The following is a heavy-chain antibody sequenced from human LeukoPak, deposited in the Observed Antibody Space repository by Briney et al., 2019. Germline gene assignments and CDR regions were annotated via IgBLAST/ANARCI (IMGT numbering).Heavy chain of an antibody. D-gene: IGHD3-10*01. CDR2: IIPIFDTA. V-gene: IGHV1-69*06. CDR3: ARAQVPGRLTSEFDY. J-gene: IGHJ4*02. CDR1: GGTTSA. Sequence: LVKDSCKASGGTTSAISWVRRATGQGLEGMGGIIPIFDTANYAQKLQGRVTSTADKSTSTAYMELSSLRSEDTAVYYCARAQVPGRLTSEFDYWGQGTLVTVSS.